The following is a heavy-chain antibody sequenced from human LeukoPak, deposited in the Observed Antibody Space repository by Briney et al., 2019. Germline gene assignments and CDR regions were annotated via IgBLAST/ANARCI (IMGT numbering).Heavy chain of an antibody. J-gene: IGHJ4*02. V-gene: IGHV3-21*01. CDR1: GFTFSSCG. CDR2: IGPTGTDR. Sequence: GGSLRLSCAASGFTFSSCGFNWVRQAPGKGQEWVSSIGPTGTDRYYADSVRGRFTISRDNAKNSMYLQMDSLRDEDTAVYYCATETIGRHYDYWGQGTLLTVSS. CDR3: ATETIGRHYDY. D-gene: IGHD1-14*01.